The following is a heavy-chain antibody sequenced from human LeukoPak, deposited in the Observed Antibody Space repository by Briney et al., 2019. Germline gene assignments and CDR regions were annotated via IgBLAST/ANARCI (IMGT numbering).Heavy chain of an antibody. CDR3: TRVAFGDHFDI. CDR2: IYTSGST. CDR1: GGSISSYY. D-gene: IGHD3-10*01. J-gene: IGHJ3*02. V-gene: IGHV4-4*07. Sequence: SETLSLTCTVSGGSISSYYWSWIRQPAGKGLEWIGRIYTSGSTNYNPSLKSRVTISLDTSKNQFSLKVTSMTAADTAVYYCTRVAFGDHFDIWGQGTMVTVSS.